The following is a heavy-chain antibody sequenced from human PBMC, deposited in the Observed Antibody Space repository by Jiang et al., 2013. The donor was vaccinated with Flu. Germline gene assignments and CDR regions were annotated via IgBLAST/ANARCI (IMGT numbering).Heavy chain of an antibody. D-gene: IGHD6-13*01. J-gene: IGHJ6*02. Sequence: GAEVKKPGASVKVSCKASGYTFTTYNINWVRQATGQGLEWMGWMNPNSGDTGFAQKFQGRVTMTGNTSISTAYMELRSLRSEDTAVYYCAREQPPWGDYYYYAMDVWGPGTTVTVSS. CDR3: AREQPPWGDYYYYAMDV. CDR2: MNPNSGDT. V-gene: IGHV1-8*01. CDR1: GYTFTTYN.